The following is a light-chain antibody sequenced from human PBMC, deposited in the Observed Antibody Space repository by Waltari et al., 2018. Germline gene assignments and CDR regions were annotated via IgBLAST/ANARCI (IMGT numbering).Light chain of an antibody. CDR1: QSVRDN. J-gene: IGKJ4*01. Sequence: EIVLTQSPAILSVSPGEGATLSCRASQSVRDNLAWYQHKPGQAPRLLIFGASTGAPGVPARFSGSGSGTEFTLTITSLQSEDSAVYFCQQYNGQPLTFGGGTKVEIK. V-gene: IGKV3-15*01. CDR2: GAS. CDR3: QQYNGQPLT.